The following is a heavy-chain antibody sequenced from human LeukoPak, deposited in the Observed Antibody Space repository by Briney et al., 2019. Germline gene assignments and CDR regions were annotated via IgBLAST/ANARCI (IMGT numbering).Heavy chain of an antibody. CDR3: ARGLGIEWELSGVLKY. J-gene: IGHJ4*02. CDR2: MNPNSGNT. D-gene: IGHD1-26*01. CDR1: GYTFTSYD. V-gene: IGHV1-8*01. Sequence: GASVKVSCKASGYTFTSYDINWVRQATGQGLEWMGWMNPNSGNTGYAQKFQGRVTMTRNTSISTAYMELSSLRSEDTAVYYCARGLGIEWELSGVLKYWGQGTLVTVSS.